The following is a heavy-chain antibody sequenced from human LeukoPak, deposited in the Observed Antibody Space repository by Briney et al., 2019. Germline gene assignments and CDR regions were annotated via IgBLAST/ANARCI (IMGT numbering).Heavy chain of an antibody. CDR3: SGSYYNEGY. CDR2: IYYSGST. V-gene: IGHV4-59*08. Sequence: PSETLSLTCTVSGGSISSYYWSWIRQPPGKGLEWIGYIYYSGSTNYNPSLKSRVTISVDTSKNQFSLKLSSVTAADTAVYYCSGSYYNEGYWGQGTLVTVSS. D-gene: IGHD3-10*01. J-gene: IGHJ4*02. CDR1: GGSISSYY.